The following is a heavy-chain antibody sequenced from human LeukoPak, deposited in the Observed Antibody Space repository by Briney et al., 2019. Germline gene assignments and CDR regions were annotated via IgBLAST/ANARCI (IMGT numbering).Heavy chain of an antibody. CDR1: GGSFSGYY. J-gene: IGHJ2*01. Sequence: SETLSLTCAVYGGSFSGYYWSWIRQPPGKGLEWIGEINHSGSTNYNPSLKSRVTISVDTSKNQFSLKLSSVTAADTAVYYCARVLEGSSGQHWYFDLWGHGTLVTVSS. CDR3: ARVLEGSSGQHWYFDL. D-gene: IGHD6-19*01. CDR2: INHSGST. V-gene: IGHV4-34*01.